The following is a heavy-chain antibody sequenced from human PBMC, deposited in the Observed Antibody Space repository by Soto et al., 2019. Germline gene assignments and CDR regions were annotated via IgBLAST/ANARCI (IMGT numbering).Heavy chain of an antibody. CDR3: VASALSFDY. J-gene: IGHJ4*02. Sequence: VPLVESGGGVVQPGRSLRLSCAASGFTFSNYAMHWVRQAPGKRLEWLAVISDDGNKEQLADSVKGRFTISSDNSKNTLYLQINSLRDEDTAVYQCVASALSFDYWGQGTLVTVSA. V-gene: IGHV3-30-3*01. D-gene: IGHD3-16*02. CDR1: GFTFSNYA. CDR2: ISDDGNKE.